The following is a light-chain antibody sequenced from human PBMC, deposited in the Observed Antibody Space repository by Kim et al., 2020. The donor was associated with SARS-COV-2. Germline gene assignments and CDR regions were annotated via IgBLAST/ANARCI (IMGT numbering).Light chain of an antibody. CDR2: DAS. Sequence: PGERATRSCRASQSVSSYLAWYQQKPGQAPRLLIYDASNRATGIPARFSGSGSGTDFTLTISSLEPEDFAVYYCQQRSNWPPKVTFGGGTKVEIK. CDR1: QSVSSY. V-gene: IGKV3-11*01. J-gene: IGKJ4*01. CDR3: QQRSNWPPKVT.